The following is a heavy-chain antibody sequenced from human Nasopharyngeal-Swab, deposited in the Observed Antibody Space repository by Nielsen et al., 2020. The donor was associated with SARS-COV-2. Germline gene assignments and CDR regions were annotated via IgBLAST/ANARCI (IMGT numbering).Heavy chain of an antibody. Sequence: SETLPLTCAVYGGSFSGYYWSWIRQPPGKGLEWIGEINHSGSTNYNPSLKSRVTISVDTSKNQFSLKLNSVTAADTAVYYCARASTVTTFFDLWGRGTLVTVSS. V-gene: IGHV4-34*01. CDR3: ARASTVTTFFDL. D-gene: IGHD4-17*01. J-gene: IGHJ2*01. CDR1: GGSFSGYY. CDR2: INHSGST.